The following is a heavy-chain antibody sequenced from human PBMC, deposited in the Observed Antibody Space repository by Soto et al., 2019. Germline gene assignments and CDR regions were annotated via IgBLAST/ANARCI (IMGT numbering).Heavy chain of an antibody. Sequence: EVQMVESGGGLVKPGGSLRLSCAASGFTFSSYSMNWIRQAPGKGLEWVSSISSSSSYIYYADSVKGRFTISRDNPKKSLYLQMNSLRAEDTALDYCARVLRTSSDYYYVMDVWGQGTTGTVSS. J-gene: IGHJ6*02. V-gene: IGHV3-21*01. CDR3: ARVLRTSSDYYYVMDV. D-gene: IGHD6-13*01. CDR1: GFTFSSYS. CDR2: ISSSSSYI.